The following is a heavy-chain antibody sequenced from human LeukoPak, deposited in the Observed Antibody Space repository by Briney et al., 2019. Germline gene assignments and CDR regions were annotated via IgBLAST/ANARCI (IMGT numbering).Heavy chain of an antibody. D-gene: IGHD6-19*01. CDR1: GGSISSSSYY. Sequence: SGTLSLTCTVSGGSISSSSYYLGWIRHPPGKGLEWIGSIYYSGSTYYNPSLKSRVTISVDTSKNQFSLKLSSVTAADTAVYYCASTHGYSSGWWGVYWGQGTLVTVSS. V-gene: IGHV4-39*01. CDR2: IYYSGST. CDR3: ASTHGYSSGWWGVY. J-gene: IGHJ4*02.